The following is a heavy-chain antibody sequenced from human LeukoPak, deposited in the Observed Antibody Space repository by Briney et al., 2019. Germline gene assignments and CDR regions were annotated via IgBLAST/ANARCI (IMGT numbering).Heavy chain of an antibody. J-gene: IGHJ3*02. V-gene: IGHV3-74*03. D-gene: IGHD3-10*01. CDR3: ARITVRPNDGFNI. CDR1: GFSLRDYW. CDR2: IDYYGTTT. Sequence: PGGSPSLSCAASGFSLRDYWKHWVRQAPGKGLVWVSRIDYYGTTTTYADSVKGRFTISKDDAKNTFYLQMNSLRVEDTAVYYCARITVRPNDGFNIWGQGAMVIVSS.